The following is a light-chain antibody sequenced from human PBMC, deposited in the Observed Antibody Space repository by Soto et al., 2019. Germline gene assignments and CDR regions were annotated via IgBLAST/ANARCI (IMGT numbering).Light chain of an antibody. J-gene: IGKJ2*01. CDR1: RSVSSRY. CDR2: GAS. V-gene: IGKV3-20*01. Sequence: ESMLTQSPGTLSLSPGERATLSCRASRSVSSRYISWYQQKPGQAPRLLIYGASIRATGIPERFSGSGSGTDFTLNISRLEAEDFAVYYCQQFADSPPAFTFGQGTKLEI. CDR3: QQFADSPPAFT.